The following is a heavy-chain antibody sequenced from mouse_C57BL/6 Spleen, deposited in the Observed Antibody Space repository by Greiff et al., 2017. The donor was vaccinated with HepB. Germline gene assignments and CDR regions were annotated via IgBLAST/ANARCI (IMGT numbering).Heavy chain of an antibody. CDR2: IDPSDSET. V-gene: IGHV1-52*01. CDR3: ARRKDYYGSSWYFDV. CDR1: GYTFTSCW. D-gene: IGHD1-1*01. Sequence: QVQLQQPGAELVRPGSSVKLSCKASGYTFTSCWMHWVKQRPIQGLEWIGNIDPSDSETHYNQKFKDKATLTVDKSSSTAYMQLSSLTSEDSAVYYCARRKDYYGSSWYFDVWGTGTTVTVSS. J-gene: IGHJ1*03.